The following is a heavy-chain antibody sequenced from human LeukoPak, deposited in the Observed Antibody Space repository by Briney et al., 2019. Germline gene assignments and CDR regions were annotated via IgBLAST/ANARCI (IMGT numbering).Heavy chain of an antibody. Sequence: PGGSLRLSCAASGFTFSSYWMHWVRQAPGKGLVWVSRINSDGSSTSYADSVKGRFTISRDNAKNTLYLQMNSLRAEDTAIYYCAKFRADSSGWPFDYWGQGTLVTVSS. CDR3: AKFRADSSGWPFDY. J-gene: IGHJ4*02. CDR2: INSDGSST. D-gene: IGHD6-19*01. CDR1: GFTFSSYW. V-gene: IGHV3-74*01.